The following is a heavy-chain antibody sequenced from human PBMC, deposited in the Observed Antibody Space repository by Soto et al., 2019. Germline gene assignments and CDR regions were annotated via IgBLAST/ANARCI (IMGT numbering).Heavy chain of an antibody. CDR1: GGTFSSYA. V-gene: IGHV1-46*01. Sequence: ASVKVSCKASGGTFSSYAISWVRQAPGQGLEWMGIINPSGDTTIYAQKFQGRVTMTRDTSTSTVYVDLSSLRSEDTAVYYCATDPSNGRDDAFDIWGQGTMVTVSS. CDR3: ATDPSNGRDDAFDI. J-gene: IGHJ3*02. D-gene: IGHD2-8*01. CDR2: INPSGDTT.